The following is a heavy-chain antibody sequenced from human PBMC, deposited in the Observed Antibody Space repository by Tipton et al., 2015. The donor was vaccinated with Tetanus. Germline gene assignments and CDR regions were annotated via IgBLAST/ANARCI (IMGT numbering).Heavy chain of an antibody. J-gene: IGHJ2*01. D-gene: IGHD5-18*01. CDR2: ISNGNT. Sequence: TLSLTCTVSRGPISSYYWSWIRQPAGKGLEWIGHISNGNTDYTPSLKSRVTLSVDTSKNQISLKLRSVTAADTAVYYCARGGSYSYGPRGFDLWGRGTLVTVSS. CDR3: ARGGSYSYGPRGFDL. V-gene: IGHV4-4*07. CDR1: RGPISSYY.